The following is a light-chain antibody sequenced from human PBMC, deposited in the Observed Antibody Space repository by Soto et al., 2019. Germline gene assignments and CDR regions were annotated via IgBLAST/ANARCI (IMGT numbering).Light chain of an antibody. Sequence: DIQMTQSPSSLSASVGDRVTITCRASQSISSYLNSYQQKPGKAPKLLIYAASSLQSGVPSRCSGSGSGTDFTLTISSLQPEDFATYYCQQSYSTPLTFGGGTKVEIK. V-gene: IGKV1-39*01. CDR1: QSISSY. CDR2: AAS. J-gene: IGKJ4*01. CDR3: QQSYSTPLT.